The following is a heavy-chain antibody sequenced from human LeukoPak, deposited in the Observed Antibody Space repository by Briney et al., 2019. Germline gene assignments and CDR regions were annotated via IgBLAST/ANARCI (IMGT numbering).Heavy chain of an antibody. CDR1: GDSSSSGDYF. D-gene: IGHD6-13*01. CDR3: ARSLPGYSSSWGY. CDR2: IYYSGST. Sequence: LETLSLTCTVSGDSSSSGDYFWNWIRQPPGKGLEWIGYIYYSGSTNYNPSLKSRVTISVDTSKNQFSLKLSSVTAADTAVYYCARSLPGYSSSWGYWGQGTLVTVSS. J-gene: IGHJ4*02. V-gene: IGHV4-61*08.